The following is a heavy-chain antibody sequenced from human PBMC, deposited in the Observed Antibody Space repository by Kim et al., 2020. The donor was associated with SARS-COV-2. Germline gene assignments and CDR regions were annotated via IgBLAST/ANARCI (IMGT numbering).Heavy chain of an antibody. CDR3: ARHIQLERLSAFDI. CDR2: IDPSDSYT. V-gene: IGHV5-10-1*01. Sequence: GESLKISCKGSGYSFTSYWISWVRQMPGKGLEWMGRIDPSDSYTNYSPSFQGHVTISADKSISTAYLQWSSLKASDTSMYYCARHIQLERLSAFDIWGQGTMVTVSS. D-gene: IGHD1-1*01. CDR1: GYSFTSYW. J-gene: IGHJ3*02.